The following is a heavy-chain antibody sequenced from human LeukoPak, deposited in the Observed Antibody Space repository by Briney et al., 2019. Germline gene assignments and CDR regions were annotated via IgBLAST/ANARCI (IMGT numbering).Heavy chain of an antibody. J-gene: IGHJ4*02. CDR1: GFAFSDYW. V-gene: IGHV3-74*01. CDR3: ARAGAYHFDN. Sequence: PGGSLRLSCAASGFAFSDYWMHWVRQAPGKGLVWVSIINTDTRGTYYADSVKGRFTISRDNAKNTLYLQMNSLRAEDTAVYYCARAGAYHFDNWGQGTLVTVSS. CDR2: INTDTRGT. D-gene: IGHD3-16*01.